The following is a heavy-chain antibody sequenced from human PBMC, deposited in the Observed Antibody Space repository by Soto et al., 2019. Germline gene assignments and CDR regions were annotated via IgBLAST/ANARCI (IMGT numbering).Heavy chain of an antibody. CDR3: AKGRGGSGSLTPRVDF. J-gene: IGHJ4*02. CDR1: GFTFNNYA. Sequence: EVQLLESGGGLVQPGGSLRLSCAASGFTFNNYAMSWVRQAPGKGLEWVSAISDGGDTTSYADSVKGRFTVSRDGSKNTLYLQMNRLRAEDTAVYYCAKGRGGSGSLTPRVDFWGQGTLVTVSS. D-gene: IGHD3-10*01. V-gene: IGHV3-23*01. CDR2: ISDGGDTT.